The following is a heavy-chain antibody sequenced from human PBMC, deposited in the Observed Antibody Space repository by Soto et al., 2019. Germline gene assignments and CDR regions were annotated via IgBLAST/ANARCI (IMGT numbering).Heavy chain of an antibody. J-gene: IGHJ3*02. V-gene: IGHV3-33*01. CDR3: ALEGEYQLLASGAFSI. D-gene: IGHD2-2*01. CDR2: IWYDGSNK. CDR1: GFTFSSYG. Sequence: PGGSLRLSCAASGFTFSSYGMHGVRQAPGKGLEGVAVIWYDGSNKYYADSVKGRFTISRDNSKNTLYLQMNSLRAEDTAVYYYALEGEYQLLASGAFSIWAQGTMVPVSS.